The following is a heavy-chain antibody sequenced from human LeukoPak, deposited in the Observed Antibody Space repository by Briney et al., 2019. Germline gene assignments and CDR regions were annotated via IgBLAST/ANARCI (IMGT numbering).Heavy chain of an antibody. J-gene: IGHJ6*02. CDR2: IRGSDVST. V-gene: IGHV3-23*01. D-gene: IGHD1-26*01. Sequence: PGGSLRLSCAASGFPFSTYAMSWVRQAPGNGLEWVSSIRGSDVSTYYADSVKGRFAISRDNSKHTLYLHMNSLRAEDTAVYYCAKDLRYGGSYVTYYSSYGMDVWGQGTTVTVSS. CDR3: AKDLRYGGSYVTYYSSYGMDV. CDR1: GFPFSTYA.